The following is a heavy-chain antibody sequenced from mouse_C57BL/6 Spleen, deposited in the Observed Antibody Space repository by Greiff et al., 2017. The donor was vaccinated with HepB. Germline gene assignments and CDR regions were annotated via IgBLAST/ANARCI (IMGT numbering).Heavy chain of an antibody. V-gene: IGHV1-53*01. D-gene: IGHD1-1*02. Sequence: QVQLQQPGTELVKPGASVKLSCKASGYTFTSYWMHWVKQRPGQGLEWIGNINPSNGGTNYNEKFKSKATLTVDKSSSTAYMQLSSLTSADPAVYYCARGRWNIYWYFDVWGTGTTVTVSS. CDR1: GYTFTSYW. CDR3: ARGRWNIYWYFDV. CDR2: INPSNGGT. J-gene: IGHJ1*03.